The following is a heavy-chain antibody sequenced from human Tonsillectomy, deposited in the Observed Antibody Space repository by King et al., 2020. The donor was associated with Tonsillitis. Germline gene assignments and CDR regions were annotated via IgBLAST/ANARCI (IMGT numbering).Heavy chain of an antibody. CDR3: ARDRGSWVLDIDY. J-gene: IGHJ4*02. D-gene: IGHD1-26*01. CDR1: GFTFRNYA. V-gene: IGHV3-30*04. CDR2: ISYDGTNK. Sequence: VQLVESGGGVVRPGRSLRLSCAASGFTFRNYAMHWVRQAPGKGLEWVAIISYDGTNKFYADSVKGRFTISRDSSKNTLYLQMNSLRADDTAVYYCARDRGSWVLDIDYWRQGTLVTVSS.